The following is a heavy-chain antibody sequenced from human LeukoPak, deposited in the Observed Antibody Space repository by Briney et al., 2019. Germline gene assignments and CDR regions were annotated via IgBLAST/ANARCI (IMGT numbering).Heavy chain of an antibody. CDR1: GYTFTYRY. Sequence: ASVKVSCKASGYTFTYRYLHWVRQAPGQALEWMGWITPFNGNTNYAQKFQDRVTITRDRSMSTAYMELSSLRSEDTATYYCACAPGLQLPLDYWGQGTLVTVSS. CDR2: ITPFNGNT. CDR3: ACAPGLQLPLDY. V-gene: IGHV1-45*02. D-gene: IGHD2-2*01. J-gene: IGHJ4*02.